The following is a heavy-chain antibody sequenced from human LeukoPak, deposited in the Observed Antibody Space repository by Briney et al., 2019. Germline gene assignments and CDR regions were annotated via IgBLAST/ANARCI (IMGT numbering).Heavy chain of an antibody. J-gene: IGHJ4*02. CDR3: ARLRGSGGVAWFDY. CDR1: GYSISSGYY. Sequence: SETLSLTCAVSGYSISSGYYWGWIRQPPGKGLEWIGSIYHSGSTYYNPSLKSRVTISVDTSKNQFSLKLSSVTAADTAVYYCARLRGSGGVAWFDYWGQGTLVTVSS. D-gene: IGHD3-16*01. V-gene: IGHV4-38-2*01. CDR2: IYHSGST.